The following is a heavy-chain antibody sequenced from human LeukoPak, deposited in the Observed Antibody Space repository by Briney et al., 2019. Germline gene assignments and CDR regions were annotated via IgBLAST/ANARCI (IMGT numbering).Heavy chain of an antibody. CDR1: GFTFSSYA. V-gene: IGHV3-23*01. CDR3: AKVDIVVVPGARGFDY. J-gene: IGHJ4*02. Sequence: GGSLRLSCAASGFTFSSYAMSWVRQAPGKGLEWVSAISGSGGSTYYADSVKGRFTISRDNSKNTLYLQMNSLRAEDTAIYYCAKVDIVVVPGARGFDYWGQGTLVTVSS. D-gene: IGHD2-2*01. CDR2: ISGSGGST.